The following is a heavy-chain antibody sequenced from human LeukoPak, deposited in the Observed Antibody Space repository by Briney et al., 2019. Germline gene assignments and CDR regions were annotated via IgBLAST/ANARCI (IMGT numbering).Heavy chain of an antibody. CDR3: ARGDIVVVPAARGPFDY. D-gene: IGHD2-2*01. CDR1: GGTFSSYG. J-gene: IGHJ4*02. Sequence: GASVKVSCKASGGTFSSYGISWVRQAPGQGLEWMGWISAYNGNTNYAQKLQGRVTMTTDTSTSTAYMELRSLRSDDTAVYYCARGDIVVVPAARGPFDYWGQGTLVTVSS. V-gene: IGHV1-18*01. CDR2: ISAYNGNT.